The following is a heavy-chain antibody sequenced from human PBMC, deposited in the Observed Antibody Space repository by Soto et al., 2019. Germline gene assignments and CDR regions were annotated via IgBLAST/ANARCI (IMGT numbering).Heavy chain of an antibody. D-gene: IGHD2-15*01. CDR1: GFTFSSYW. J-gene: IGHJ1*01. CDR3: ARDPGRWCSGGSCEAAEYFQH. Sequence: PGGSLRLSCAASGFTFSSYWMHWVRQAPGKGLVWVSRINSDGSSTSYADSVKGRFTISRDNAKNTLYLQMNSLRAEDTAVYYCARDPGRWCSGGSCEAAEYFQHWGQGTLVTVSS. CDR2: INSDGSST. V-gene: IGHV3-74*01.